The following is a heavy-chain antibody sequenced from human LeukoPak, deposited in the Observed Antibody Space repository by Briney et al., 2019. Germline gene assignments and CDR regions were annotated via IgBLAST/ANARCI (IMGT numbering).Heavy chain of an antibody. J-gene: IGHJ6*03. Sequence: PGRSLRLSCAASGFTFADYAMHWVRQAPGKGLEWVSDISWNSGSIGYADSVKGRFTISRDNAKNSLYLQMNSLRAEDTAVYYCARDRTGQQLISRKEYYYMDVWGKGTTVTISS. V-gene: IGHV3-9*01. D-gene: IGHD4-11*01. CDR1: GFTFADYA. CDR3: ARDRTGQQLISRKEYYYMDV. CDR2: ISWNSGSI.